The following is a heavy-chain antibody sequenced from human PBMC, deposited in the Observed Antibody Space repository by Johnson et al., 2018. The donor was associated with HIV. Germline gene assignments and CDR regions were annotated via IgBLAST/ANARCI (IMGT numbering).Heavy chain of an antibody. V-gene: IGHV3-30-3*01. CDR1: GFTFSSYA. CDR2: ISYGGNKQ. CDR3: AKVFSSWPPDSRDAFDI. J-gene: IGHJ3*02. Sequence: QVQLVESGGGVVQPGRSLRLSCAASGFTFSSYAMHWVRQPPGKGLEWVAVISYGGNKQYYVDSVEGRFTISRDNSKNTLYLQLNNLRAEDTAVYYCAKVFSSWPPDSRDAFDIWGQGTMVIVSS. D-gene: IGHD3-22*01.